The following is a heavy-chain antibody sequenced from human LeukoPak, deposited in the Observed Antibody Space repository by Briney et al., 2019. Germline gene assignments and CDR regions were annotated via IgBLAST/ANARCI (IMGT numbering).Heavy chain of an antibody. J-gene: IGHJ4*02. CDR1: GGSISSYY. CDR2: IYYSGST. D-gene: IGHD3-16*02. CDR3: ASQKNLGELSLRALSYFDY. Sequence: PSETLSLTCTVSGGSISSYYWSWIRQPPGKGLEWIGYIYYSGSTNYNPSLKSRVTISVDTSKNQFSLKLSSVTAADTAVYYCASQKNLGELSLRALSYFDYWGQGTLVTVSS. V-gene: IGHV4-59*01.